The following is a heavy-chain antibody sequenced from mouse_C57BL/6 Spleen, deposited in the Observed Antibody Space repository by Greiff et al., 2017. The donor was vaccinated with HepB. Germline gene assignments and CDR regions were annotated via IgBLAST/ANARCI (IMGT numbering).Heavy chain of an antibody. J-gene: IGHJ4*01. CDR2: IDPSDSYT. V-gene: IGHV1-69*01. D-gene: IGHD1-1*01. CDR1: GYTFTSYW. Sequence: VQLQQSGAELVMPGASVKLSCKASGYTFTSYWMHWVKQRPGQGLEWIGEIDPSDSYTNYNQKFKGKSTLTVDKSSSTAYMQLSSLTSEDSAVYYCARKEYYYGSSYDAMDYWGQGTSVTVSS. CDR3: ARKEYYYGSSYDAMDY.